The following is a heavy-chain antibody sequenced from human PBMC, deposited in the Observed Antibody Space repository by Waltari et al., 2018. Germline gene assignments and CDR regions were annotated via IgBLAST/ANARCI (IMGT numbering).Heavy chain of an antibody. CDR3: AREGPPYGAFDI. Sequence: QVQLVQSGAEVKKPGSSVKVSCKASGGTFSSDAISWGRQAPGQGLEWMAVIIPILGTANDAQKFQGRVTITADESTITAYMELSSLSSEDTAVYYCAREGPPYGAFDIWGQGTMVTVSS. D-gene: IGHD2-21*01. V-gene: IGHV1-69*01. CDR2: IIPILGTA. CDR1: GGTFSSDA. J-gene: IGHJ3*02.